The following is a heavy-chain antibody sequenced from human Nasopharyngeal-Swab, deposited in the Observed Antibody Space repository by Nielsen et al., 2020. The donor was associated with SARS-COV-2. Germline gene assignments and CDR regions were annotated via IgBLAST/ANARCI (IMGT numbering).Heavy chain of an antibody. J-gene: IGHJ4*02. CDR2: INSDGSST. CDR3: ARDLRDVSDYGDYVPFDY. D-gene: IGHD4-17*01. V-gene: IGHV3-74*01. Sequence: GGSLRLSCAASGFTFSSYEMNWVRQAPGKGLVWVSRINSDGSSTSYADSVKGRFTISRDNAKNTLYLQMNSLRAEDTAVYYCARDLRDVSDYGDYVPFDYWGQGTLVTVSS. CDR1: GFTFSSYE.